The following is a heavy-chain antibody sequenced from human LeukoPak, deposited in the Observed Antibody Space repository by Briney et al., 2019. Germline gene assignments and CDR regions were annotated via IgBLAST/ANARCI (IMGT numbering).Heavy chain of an antibody. V-gene: IGHV3-23*01. CDR1: GFTFSSYA. CDR2: ISGSGGST. Sequence: PGGSLRLSCAASGFTFSSYAMSWVRQAPGKGLEWVSAISGSGGSTYYADSVKGRFISSRDNSKNTLYLQVNSLRAEDTAVYYCATLSSGSYNYWGQGTLVTVSS. CDR3: ATLSSGSYNY. J-gene: IGHJ4*02. D-gene: IGHD3-10*01.